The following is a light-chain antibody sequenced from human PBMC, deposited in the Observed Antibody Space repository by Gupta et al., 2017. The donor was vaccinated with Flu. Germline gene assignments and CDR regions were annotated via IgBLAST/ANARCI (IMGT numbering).Light chain of an antibody. CDR1: PSVSVY. Sequence: DIQMTQSPSSLSASIGDRVTITCRASPSVSVYLNWYQQKPGKAPKLMIYGASTLQSGVPSRFSGSVSETGFTLTISSLQPEDFAAYYCQQSYSSPWTFGQGTKVEVK. V-gene: IGKV1-39*01. CDR2: GAS. J-gene: IGKJ1*01. CDR3: QQSYSSPWT.